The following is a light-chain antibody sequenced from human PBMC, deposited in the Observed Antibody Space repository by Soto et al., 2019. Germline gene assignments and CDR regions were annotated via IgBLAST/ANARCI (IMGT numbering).Light chain of an antibody. V-gene: IGKV1-9*01. Sequence: DIQLTQSPSFLPASVGDRVTITCRASQGISNYLAWYQQKPGKAPGLLMYAASTLQRGVSSRFSGSGSGTEFTLTISNLQPEDFATYYCQQLNSYPLTFGGGPKVDIK. J-gene: IGKJ4*01. CDR1: QGISNY. CDR2: AAS. CDR3: QQLNSYPLT.